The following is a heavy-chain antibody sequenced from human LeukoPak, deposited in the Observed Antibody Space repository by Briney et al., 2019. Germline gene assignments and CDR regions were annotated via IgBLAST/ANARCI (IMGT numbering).Heavy chain of an antibody. V-gene: IGHV3-9*01. D-gene: IGHD6-19*01. J-gene: IGHJ6*02. CDR2: ISWNSDSR. CDR3: AKVAGPWTYYYYYGMDV. CDR1: GFTFDDYA. Sequence: GGSLRLSRAASGFTFDDYAMHWVRQAPGKGLELVSGISWNSDSRCYADSVKGRFTISRDNAKKSLYLQMNSLRAEDTALYYCAKVAGPWTYYYYYGMDVWGQGTTVTVSS.